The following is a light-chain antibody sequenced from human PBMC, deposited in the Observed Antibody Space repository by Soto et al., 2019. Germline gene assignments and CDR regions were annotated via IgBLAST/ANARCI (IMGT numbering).Light chain of an antibody. CDR1: QTISIW. V-gene: IGKV1-5*03. Sequence: IQVTQSPSTLSGSVGYRVTITGRASQTISIWLAWYQQKPGKAPKLLIYKASTLKSGVPSRFSGSGSGTEFTLTISSLQPDDFATYYCQHSNSYSEAFGQGTKVDIK. CDR2: KAS. J-gene: IGKJ1*01. CDR3: QHSNSYSEA.